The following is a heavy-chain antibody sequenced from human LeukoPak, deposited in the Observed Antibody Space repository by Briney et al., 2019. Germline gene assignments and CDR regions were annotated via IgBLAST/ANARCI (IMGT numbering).Heavy chain of an antibody. Sequence: GGSLRLSCAASGFTFSSYAMHWVRQAPGKGLEWVAVISYDGSNKYYADSVEGRFTISRDNSKNTLYLQMNSLRAEDTAVYYCARSRASSWIGYWGQGTLVTVSS. V-gene: IGHV3-30-3*01. CDR1: GFTFSSYA. CDR3: ARSRASSWIGY. J-gene: IGHJ4*02. D-gene: IGHD2-2*03. CDR2: ISYDGSNK.